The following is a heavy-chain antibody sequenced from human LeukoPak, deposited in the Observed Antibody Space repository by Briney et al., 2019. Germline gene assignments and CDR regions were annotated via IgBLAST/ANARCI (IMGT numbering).Heavy chain of an antibody. Sequence: PGGALRLSCAASGFTFSSYWMHWVRQAPGKGLVWVSRIRTDGTITTYANSVKGRFSISRDNAKNTLYLQVNSLRVEDTAVYYCGSVFDYWGQGTLVTVSS. CDR3: GSVFDY. V-gene: IGHV3-74*01. CDR1: GFTFSSYW. D-gene: IGHD3-10*01. J-gene: IGHJ4*02. CDR2: IRTDGTIT.